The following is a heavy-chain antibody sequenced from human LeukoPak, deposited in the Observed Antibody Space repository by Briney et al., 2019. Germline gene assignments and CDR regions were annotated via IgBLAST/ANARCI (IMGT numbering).Heavy chain of an antibody. V-gene: IGHV3-74*03. Sequence: GGSLRLSCTASGFTFSNYWMHWVRQAPGKGLVWVSCISSDGTSTKYADSVKGRFAISRDNDKNTLYLQANSLRAEDTAVYYCARGGYSNGWSPYWGQGTLVTVCS. CDR1: GFTFSNYW. D-gene: IGHD6-19*01. CDR3: ARGGYSNGWSPY. CDR2: ISSDGTST. J-gene: IGHJ4*02.